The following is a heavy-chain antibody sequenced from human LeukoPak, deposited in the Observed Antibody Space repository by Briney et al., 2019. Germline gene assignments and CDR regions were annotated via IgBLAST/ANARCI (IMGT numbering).Heavy chain of an antibody. J-gene: IGHJ6*03. Sequence: GGSLRLSCAASGFTFSSYSMNWVRQAPGKGLEWVSSISSSSSYIYYADSVKGRFTISRDNAKNSLYLQMNSLRAEDTAVYYCARDGDITLVRGVIMGDYYYYYMDVWGRGTTVTVSS. CDR1: GFTFSSYS. CDR3: ARDGDITLVRGVIMGDYYYYYMDV. V-gene: IGHV3-21*01. CDR2: ISSSSSYI. D-gene: IGHD3-10*01.